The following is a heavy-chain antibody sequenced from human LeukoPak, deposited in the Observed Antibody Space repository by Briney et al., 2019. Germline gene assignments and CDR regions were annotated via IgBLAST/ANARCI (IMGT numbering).Heavy chain of an antibody. CDR3: ARGLSYDILTGYFYYYYYMDV. D-gene: IGHD3-9*01. J-gene: IGHJ6*03. V-gene: IGHV4-34*01. CDR2: INHSGST. Sequence: SETLSLTXAVYGGSFSGYYWSWIRQPPGKGLEWIGEINHSGSTNYNPSLKSRVTISVDTSKDQFSLKLSSVTAADTAVYYCARGLSYDILTGYFYYYYYMDVWGKGTTVTVSS. CDR1: GGSFSGYY.